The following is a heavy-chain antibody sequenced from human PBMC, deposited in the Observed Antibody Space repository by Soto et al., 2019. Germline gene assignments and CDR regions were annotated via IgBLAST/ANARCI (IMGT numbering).Heavy chain of an antibody. V-gene: IGHV5-51*01. CDR2: IYPGDSDT. D-gene: IGHD3-9*01. CDR1: GYSFTSYW. J-gene: IGHJ6*02. Sequence: PGESLKISCKGSGYSFTSYWVGWVRQMPGKGLEWMGIIYPGDSDTRYSPSFQGQVTISADKSISTAYLQCSSLKASDTAMYYCARLSHYDILTGYYIPSYYYGMDVWGQGTTVTVSS. CDR3: ARLSHYDILTGYYIPSYYYGMDV.